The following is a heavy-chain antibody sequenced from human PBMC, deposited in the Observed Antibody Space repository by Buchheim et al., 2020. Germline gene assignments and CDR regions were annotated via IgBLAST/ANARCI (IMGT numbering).Heavy chain of an antibody. CDR3: ARAMDYCSGGICYSGLSGMAV. CDR2: INPNSGGT. V-gene: IGHV1-2*04. CDR1: GYTFTGDY. Sequence: QVQLVQSGAEVKKPGASVKVSCKASGYTFTGDYIHWVRQAPGQGLEWMGWINPNSGGTNYAQKFQGWVTMTRDTSISTAYMELSRLRSDDTAIYYCARAMDYCSGGICYSGLSGMAVWGQGT. D-gene: IGHD2-15*01. J-gene: IGHJ6*02.